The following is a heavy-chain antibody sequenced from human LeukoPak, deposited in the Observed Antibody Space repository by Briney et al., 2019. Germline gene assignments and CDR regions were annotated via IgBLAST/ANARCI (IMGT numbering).Heavy chain of an antibody. V-gene: IGHV3-11*04. CDR2: ISSSGSTI. CDR1: GFTFSDYY. CDR3: AGVESGSGYYRAYYYMDV. D-gene: IGHD3-3*01. Sequence: GGSLRLSCAASGFTFSDYYMSWIRQAPGKGLEWVPYISSSGSTIYYADSVKGRFTISRDNAKNSLYLQMNSLRAEDTAVYYCAGVESGSGYYRAYYYMDVWGKGTTVTVSS. J-gene: IGHJ6*03.